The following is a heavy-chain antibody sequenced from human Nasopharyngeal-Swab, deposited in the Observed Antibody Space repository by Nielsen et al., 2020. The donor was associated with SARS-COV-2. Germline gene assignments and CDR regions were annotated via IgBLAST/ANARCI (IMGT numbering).Heavy chain of an antibody. Sequence: SKTPSLTYTVSGGSISSYYWSWIRQPAGKGLEWIGRIYTSGSTNYNPSLKSRVTMSVDTSKNQFSLKLSSVTAADTAVYYCARRHDYGIFDYWGQGTLVTVSS. CDR1: GGSISSYY. V-gene: IGHV4-4*07. CDR2: IYTSGST. CDR3: ARRHDYGIFDY. D-gene: IGHD4-17*01. J-gene: IGHJ4*02.